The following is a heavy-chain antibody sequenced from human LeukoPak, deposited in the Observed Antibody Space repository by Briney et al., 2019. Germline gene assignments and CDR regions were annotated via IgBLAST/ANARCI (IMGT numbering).Heavy chain of an antibody. CDR3: VKVAKYYYGSETYYFFEH. J-gene: IGHJ4*02. V-gene: IGHV3-7*01. CDR2: INQDRTEK. D-gene: IGHD3-10*01. Sequence: PGGSLRLSCAASGFTFTTYWMSWVRQFPGKGLEWVANINQDRTEKYYVDSVKGRFTISRDNAKNSLYLQMNSLRVEDTAIYYCVKVAKYYYGSETYYFFEHWGQGTPVTASS. CDR1: GFTFTTYW.